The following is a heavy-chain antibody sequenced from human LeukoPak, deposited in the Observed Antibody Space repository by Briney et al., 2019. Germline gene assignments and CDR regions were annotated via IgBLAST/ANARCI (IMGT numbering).Heavy chain of an antibody. CDR1: GGSISSYY. J-gene: IGHJ5*02. Sequence: SETLSLTCTVSGGSISSYYWSWIRQPPGKGLEWIGYIYYSGSTNYNPSLKSRVTISVDKSKSQFSLKLSSVTAADTAVYYCASRLKSGSYYWFDPWGQGTLVTVSS. CDR2: IYYSGST. V-gene: IGHV4-59*12. CDR3: ASRLKSGSYYWFDP. D-gene: IGHD1-26*01.